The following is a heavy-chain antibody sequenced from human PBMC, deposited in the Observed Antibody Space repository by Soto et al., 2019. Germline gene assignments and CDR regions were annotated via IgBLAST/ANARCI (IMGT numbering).Heavy chain of an antibody. D-gene: IGHD5-18*01. CDR1: GFTFSTSW. J-gene: IGHJ4*02. CDR2: IKQDGSEE. V-gene: IGHV3-7*05. CDR3: ARGPRHSDAY. Sequence: EVQLVESGGGLVQPGGSLKISCSASGFTFSTSWMSWVRQAPGKGLEWVANIKQDGSEEYYVDSVKGRFTVSRDNAKNSLYLQINILRVEDTAVYFCARGPRHSDAYWGLGTLVTVSS.